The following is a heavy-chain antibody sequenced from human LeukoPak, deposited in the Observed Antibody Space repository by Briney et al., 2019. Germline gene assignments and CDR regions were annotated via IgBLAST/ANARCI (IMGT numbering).Heavy chain of an antibody. CDR1: GGTFSSYA. CDR3: ARVPLGYDPVRDYYYGMDV. Sequence: SVKVSCKASGGTFSSYAISWVRQAPGQGLEWMGRIIPIFGIANYAQKSQGRVTITADKSTSTAYMELSSLRSEDTAVYYCARVPLGYDPVRDYYYGMDVWGQGTTVTVSS. J-gene: IGHJ6*02. D-gene: IGHD3-22*01. CDR2: IIPIFGIA. V-gene: IGHV1-69*04.